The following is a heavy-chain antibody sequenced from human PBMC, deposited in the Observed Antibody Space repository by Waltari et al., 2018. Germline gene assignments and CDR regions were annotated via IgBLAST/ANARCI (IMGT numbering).Heavy chain of an antibody. V-gene: IGHV4-39*01. J-gene: IGHJ3*02. Sequence: QLQLQESGPGLVKPSETLSLTCTVSGGSISSSSSYWGWIRQPPGKGLEWIGSIYYSGSTYYNPSLKSRVTISVDTSKNQFSLKLSSVTAADTAVYYCACSYCSGGSCYSGDAFDIWGQGTMVTVSS. D-gene: IGHD2-15*01. CDR2: IYYSGST. CDR1: GGSISSSSSY. CDR3: ACSYCSGGSCYSGDAFDI.